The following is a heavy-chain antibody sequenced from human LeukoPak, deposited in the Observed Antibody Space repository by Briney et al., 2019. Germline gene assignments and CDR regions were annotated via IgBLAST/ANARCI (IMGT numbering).Heavy chain of an antibody. CDR2: FYYSGSS. D-gene: IGHD6-19*01. CDR1: GGSINGYY. CDR3: ARETGSLGAVAGLFGY. Sequence: PSETLSLTCTVSGGSINGYYWSWIRQPPGRGLEWIGFFYYSGSSNYNPSLKSRVTMSVDTSRNQFSLRLTSVTAADTAVYYCARETGSLGAVAGLFGYWGQGTLVTVSS. J-gene: IGHJ4*02. V-gene: IGHV4-59*01.